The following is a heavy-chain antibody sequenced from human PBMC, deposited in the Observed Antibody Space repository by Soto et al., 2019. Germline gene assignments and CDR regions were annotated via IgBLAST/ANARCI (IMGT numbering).Heavy chain of an antibody. CDR3: AREGNLGRWLQPLDF. Sequence: PSETLSLTCTVSGDSISAYSWSWVRQPPGKGLEWIGNIHYNGNTKYNPSLKSRVTMSVDTFKNQFSLRLISVTAADTAIYFCAREGNLGRWLQPLDFWGQGTLVTVSS. D-gene: IGHD5-12*01. CDR2: IHYNGNT. J-gene: IGHJ4*02. CDR1: GDSISAYS. V-gene: IGHV4-59*01.